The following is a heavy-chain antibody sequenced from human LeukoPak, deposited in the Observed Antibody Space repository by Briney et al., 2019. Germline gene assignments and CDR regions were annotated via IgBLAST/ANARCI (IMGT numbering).Heavy chain of an antibody. V-gene: IGHV4-61*02. CDR1: GGSISSGNYY. J-gene: IGHJ6*03. Sequence: SETLSLTCTVSGGSISSGNYYWSWIRQPAGKGLEWIGRIYTSGSTNYNPSLKSRVTISVDTSKNQFSLKLSSVTAADTAVYYCASADYYYYYMDVWGKGTTVTVSS. CDR2: IYTSGST. D-gene: IGHD3-10*01. CDR3: ASADYYYYYMDV.